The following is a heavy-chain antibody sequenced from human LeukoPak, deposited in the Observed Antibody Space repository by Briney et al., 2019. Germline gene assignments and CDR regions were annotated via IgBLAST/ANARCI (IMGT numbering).Heavy chain of an antibody. D-gene: IGHD4-23*01. J-gene: IGHJ3*02. CDR1: GFTFNNYY. V-gene: IGHV3-11*04. CDR2: ISGSGTA. CDR3: ARDTGVSGSGNSGAFDI. Sequence: GSLRLSCAASGFTFNNYYMTWIRQAPGKGLEWVSYISGSGTAYYAESVKGRFTISRDNAENSLYLQMSSLRADDTAVYYCARDTGVSGSGNSGAFDIWGQGTMVTVSS.